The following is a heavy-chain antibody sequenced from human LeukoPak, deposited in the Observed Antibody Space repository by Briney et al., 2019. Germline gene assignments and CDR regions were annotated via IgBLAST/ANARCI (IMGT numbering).Heavy chain of an antibody. D-gene: IGHD2-15*01. J-gene: IGHJ6*02. CDR1: GGSISSSSYY. CDR3: ARAGYCSGGSCYSSDNYYYGMDV. V-gene: IGHV4-39*07. CDR2: IYYSGST. Sequence: SETLSLTCTVSGGSISSSSYYWGWIRQPPGKGLEWIGSIYYSGSTYYNPSLKSRVTISVDTSKNQFSLKLSSVTAADTAVYYCARAGYCSGGSCYSSDNYYYGMDVWGQGTTVTVSS.